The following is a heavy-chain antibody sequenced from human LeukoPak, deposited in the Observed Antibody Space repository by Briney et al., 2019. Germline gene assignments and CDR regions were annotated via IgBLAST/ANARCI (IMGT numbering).Heavy chain of an antibody. CDR1: GFTFSSYA. CDR3: ARDDYGYDILTGYFFTTYFDY. D-gene: IGHD3-9*01. Sequence: GGSLRLSCAASGFTFSSYAMSWVRQAPGKGLEWVSGISGSGDRTYYADSVKGRFTISRDNAKNSLYLQMNSLRAEDTAVYYCARDDYGYDILTGYFFTTYFDYWGQGTLVTVSS. J-gene: IGHJ4*02. CDR2: ISGSGDRT. V-gene: IGHV3-23*01.